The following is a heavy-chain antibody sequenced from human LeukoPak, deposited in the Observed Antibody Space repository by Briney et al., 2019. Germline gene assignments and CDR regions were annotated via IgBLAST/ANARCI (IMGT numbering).Heavy chain of an antibody. J-gene: IGHJ6*02. CDR3: ARLGYGSGTVSDYYYGMDV. V-gene: IGHV4-59*08. CDR2: IYYSGST. Sequence: SETLSLTCTVSGGSISSYDWSWIRQPPGKGLEWIGYIYYSGSTNYNPSRKSRVTISVDTSKNQFSLKLSSVTAADTAVYYCARLGYGSGTVSDYYYGMDVWGQGTTVTVSS. CDR1: GGSISSYD. D-gene: IGHD3-10*01.